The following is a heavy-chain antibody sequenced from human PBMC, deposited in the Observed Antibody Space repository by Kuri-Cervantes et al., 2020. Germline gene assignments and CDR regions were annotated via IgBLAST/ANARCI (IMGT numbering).Heavy chain of an antibody. CDR1: GFTFDDYA. Sequence: SLKISCAASGFTFDDYAMHWVRQAPGKGLEWVSGISWNSGSIGYADSVKGRFTISRDNAKNSLYLQMNSLRAEDTALYHCAKGVVVTRYGMDVWGQGTTVTVSS. J-gene: IGHJ6*02. V-gene: IGHV3-9*01. CDR3: AKGVVVTRYGMDV. CDR2: ISWNSGSI. D-gene: IGHD3-22*01.